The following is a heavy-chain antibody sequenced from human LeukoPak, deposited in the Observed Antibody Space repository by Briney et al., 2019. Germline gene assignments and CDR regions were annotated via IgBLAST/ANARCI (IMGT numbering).Heavy chain of an antibody. J-gene: IGHJ5*02. V-gene: IGHV1-69*01. Sequence: GSSVKVSFKAPGGTFSSYAISWVRPAPGQGIERMGGIIPIFGTANYAQKFQGRVTITADESTSTAYLELSILRSEDTAVYYCARRYCSGGSCYWFDPWGQGTLVTVSS. D-gene: IGHD2-15*01. CDR2: IIPIFGTA. CDR1: GGTFSSYA. CDR3: ARRYCSGGSCYWFDP.